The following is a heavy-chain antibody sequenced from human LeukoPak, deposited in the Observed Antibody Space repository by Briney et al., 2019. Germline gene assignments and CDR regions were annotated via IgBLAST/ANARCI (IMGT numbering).Heavy chain of an antibody. CDR1: GFTFSSYA. CDR2: ISSNGGST. CDR3: VKEVAVEMATILDY. D-gene: IGHD5-24*01. J-gene: IGHJ4*02. Sequence: GGSLRLSCSASGFTFSSYAMHWVRQAPGKGLEYVSAISSNGGSTYYADSVKGRFTISRDNSKNTLYLQMSSLGAEDTAVYYCVKEVAVEMATILDYWGQGTLVTVSS. V-gene: IGHV3-64D*06.